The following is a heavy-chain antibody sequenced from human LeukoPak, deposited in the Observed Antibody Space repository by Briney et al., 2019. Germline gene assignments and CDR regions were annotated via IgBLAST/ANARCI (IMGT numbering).Heavy chain of an antibody. CDR1: GFTFSSYW. J-gene: IGHJ4*02. CDR3: ARDRDDGGFEY. CDR2: IKQDGSEK. V-gene: IGHV3-7*01. Sequence: GGSLRLSCAASGFTFSSYWMNWVRQAPGKGLEWVANIKQDGSEKYYVDSVKGRFTISRDNAKNSLYLQMNSLRVEDTAVYYCARDRDDGGFEYWGQGSLVTVSS. D-gene: IGHD4-23*01.